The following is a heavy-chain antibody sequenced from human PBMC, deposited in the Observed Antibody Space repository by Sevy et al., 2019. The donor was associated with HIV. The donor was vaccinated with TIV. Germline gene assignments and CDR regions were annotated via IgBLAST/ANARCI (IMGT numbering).Heavy chain of an antibody. Sequence: SETLSLTCTVSGGSINTHYWSWIRQSPGKGLEWIGSIYYSGSTNYNPSLKSRVTISLDTTNNQFSLRVTSVTAADTAVYYCARYTSSSYWFFDLWGRGTQVTVSS. D-gene: IGHD6-6*01. CDR1: GGSINTHY. CDR2: IYYSGST. J-gene: IGHJ2*01. V-gene: IGHV4-59*11. CDR3: ARYTSSSYWFFDL.